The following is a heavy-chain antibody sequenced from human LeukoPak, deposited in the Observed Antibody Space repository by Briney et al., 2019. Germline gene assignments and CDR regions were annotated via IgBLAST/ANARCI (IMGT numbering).Heavy chain of an antibody. Sequence: GGSLRLSCAASGFPFSSYDMNWVRQAPGKGLEWVSYISSSESTIYYADSVKGRFTISRDNDRNSLYLQMNSLRAEDTAVYYCARGLRGSSWYVPFDYWGQGTLVTVSS. D-gene: IGHD6-13*01. CDR1: GFPFSSYD. J-gene: IGHJ4*02. CDR2: ISSSESTI. V-gene: IGHV3-48*01. CDR3: ARGLRGSSWYVPFDY.